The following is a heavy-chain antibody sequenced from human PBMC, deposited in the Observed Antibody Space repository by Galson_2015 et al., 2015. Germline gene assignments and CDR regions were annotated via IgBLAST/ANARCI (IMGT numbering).Heavy chain of an antibody. D-gene: IGHD3-22*01. J-gene: IGHJ4*02. CDR1: GFTFSSYA. CDR3: AKGVGSDWYYGGGG. CDR2: ITASGGSP. V-gene: IGHV3-23*01. Sequence: SLRLSCAVSGFTFSSYAMSWVRQAPGKGLEWVSLITASGGSPYYADSVKRRFTISRDSSKNTLYLQMSSMRAEDAAMYFCAKGVGSDWYYGGGGWGQGTLVTVSS.